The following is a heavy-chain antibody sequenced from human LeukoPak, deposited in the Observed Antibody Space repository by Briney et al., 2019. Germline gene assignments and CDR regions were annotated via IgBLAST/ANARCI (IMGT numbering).Heavy chain of an antibody. J-gene: IGHJ3*02. D-gene: IGHD6-19*01. CDR3: ARDGASSGWYIKDDAFDI. CDR2: ISYDGSNK. V-gene: IGHV3-30*03. Sequence: GGSLRLSCAASGFTFSSYGMHWVRQAPGKGLEWVAVISYDGSNKYYADSVKGRFTISRDNSKNTLYLQMNSLRAEDTAVYYCARDGASSGWYIKDDAFDIWGQGTMVTVSS. CDR1: GFTFSSYG.